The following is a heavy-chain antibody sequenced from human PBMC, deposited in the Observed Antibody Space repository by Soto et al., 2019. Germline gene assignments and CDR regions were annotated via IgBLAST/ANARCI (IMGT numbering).Heavy chain of an antibody. CDR2: IYYSGST. V-gene: IGHV4-59*01. J-gene: IGHJ4*02. CDR3: ARSFAVAGFDY. D-gene: IGHD6-19*01. CDR1: GGSISSYY. Sequence: QVQLQESGPGLVKPSETLSLTCTVSGGSISSYYWSWIRQPPGKGLEWIGYIYYSGSTNYNPSLKSRVTISVDTSKNQFSLKLSSVTAADTAVYYCARSFAVAGFDYWGQGTLVTVSS.